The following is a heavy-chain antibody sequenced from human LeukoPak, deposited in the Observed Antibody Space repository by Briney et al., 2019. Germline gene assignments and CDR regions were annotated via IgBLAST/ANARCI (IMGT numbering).Heavy chain of an antibody. Sequence: SQTLSLTCTVSGGSISSGDYYWSWIRQPPGTGLEWIGYIYYTGGTYYDPSLKSRISISVDTSKNHFSLKLSSVTAADTAVYYCARESYGLDYWGQGTLVTVSS. D-gene: IGHD4-17*01. CDR2: IYYTGGT. CDR3: ARESYGLDY. J-gene: IGHJ4*02. V-gene: IGHV4-30-4*01. CDR1: GGSISSGDYY.